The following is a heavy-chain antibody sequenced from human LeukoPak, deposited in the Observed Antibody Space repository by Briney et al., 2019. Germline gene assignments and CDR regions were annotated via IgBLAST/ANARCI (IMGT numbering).Heavy chain of an antibody. CDR2: FDPEDGET. J-gene: IGHJ4*02. CDR3: AVYDSSGPYYFDY. V-gene: IGHV1-24*01. Sequence: ASVKVSCKVSGYTLTELSMHWVRQAPGKGLEWMGGFDPEDGETIYAQKFQGRVTITADESTSTAYMELSSLRSEDTAVYYCAVYDSSGPYYFDYWGQGTLVTVSS. CDR1: GYTLTELS. D-gene: IGHD3-22*01.